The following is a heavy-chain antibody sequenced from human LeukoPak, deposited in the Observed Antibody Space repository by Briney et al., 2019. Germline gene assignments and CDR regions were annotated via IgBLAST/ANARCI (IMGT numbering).Heavy chain of an antibody. Sequence: ASVKVSCKSSGYTFTSYDINWVRQATGQGLEWMGWMNPNSGNTGYAQKFQGRVTMTRNTSISTAYMELSSLSSEDTAVYYRATEGGDFWSGEDYYYYYMDVWGKGTTVTVSS. J-gene: IGHJ6*03. CDR3: ATEGGDFWSGEDYYYYYMDV. D-gene: IGHD3-3*01. CDR1: GYTFTSYD. V-gene: IGHV1-8*01. CDR2: MNPNSGNT.